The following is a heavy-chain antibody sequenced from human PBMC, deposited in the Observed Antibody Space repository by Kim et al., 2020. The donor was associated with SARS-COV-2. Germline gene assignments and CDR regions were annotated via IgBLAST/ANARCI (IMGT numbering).Heavy chain of an antibody. J-gene: IGHJ4*02. CDR3: AKRVAAAGPSPFDY. CDR1: GFTFSSYG. V-gene: IGHV3-30*18. D-gene: IGHD6-13*01. CDR2: ISYDGSNK. Sequence: GGSLRLSCAASGFTFSSYGMHWVRQAPGKGLEWVAVISYDGSNKYYADSVKGRFTISRDNSKNTLYLQMNSLRAEDTAVYYCAKRVAAAGPSPFDYWGQGTLVTVSS.